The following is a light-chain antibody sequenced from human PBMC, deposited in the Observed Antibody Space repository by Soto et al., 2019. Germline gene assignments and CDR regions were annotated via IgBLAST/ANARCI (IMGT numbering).Light chain of an antibody. J-gene: IGLJ2*01. V-gene: IGLV1-47*01. Sequence: QAVVTQPPSASGTPGQRVTISCSGSSSNIGSNYVYWYQQLPGTAPKLLIDRNNQRPSGVLDRFSGSKSGTSASLAISGLRAEYEAEYYCAAGDDSFVVFGGGTKVTVL. CDR3: AAGDDSFVV. CDR1: SSNIGSNY. CDR2: RNN.